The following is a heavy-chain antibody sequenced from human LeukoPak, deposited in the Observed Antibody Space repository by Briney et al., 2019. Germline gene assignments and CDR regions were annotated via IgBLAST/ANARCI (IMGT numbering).Heavy chain of an antibody. CDR1: GYTFTSYY. Sequence: ASVKVSCKASGYTFTSYYMHWVRQAPGQGLEWMGIINPSGGSTSYAQKFQGRVTMTRDTSTSTVYMGLSSLRSEDTAVYYCARGRRHYDSSGYYLRQDYWGQGTLVTVSS. V-gene: IGHV1-46*01. J-gene: IGHJ4*02. CDR2: INPSGGST. CDR3: ARGRRHYDSSGYYLRQDY. D-gene: IGHD3-22*01.